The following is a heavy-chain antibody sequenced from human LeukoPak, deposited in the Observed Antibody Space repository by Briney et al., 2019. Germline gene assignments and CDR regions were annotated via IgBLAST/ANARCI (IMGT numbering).Heavy chain of an antibody. CDR2: VSQSGTTI. V-gene: IGHV3-11*01. Sequence: SGGSLRLSCAASGFTFSDYYMSWVRQAPGKGLEWVSYVSQSGTTIYYADSVKGRFTISRDNGKNSLYLQMHSLRAEDTAVYYCAREGHTYGSDYWGQGTLVTVSS. CDR1: GFTFSDYY. D-gene: IGHD3-10*01. CDR3: AREGHTYGSDY. J-gene: IGHJ4*02.